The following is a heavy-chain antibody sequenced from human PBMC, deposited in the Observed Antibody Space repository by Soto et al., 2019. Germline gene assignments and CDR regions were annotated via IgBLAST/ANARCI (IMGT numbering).Heavy chain of an antibody. CDR1: GFTFSSYS. V-gene: IGHV3-21*01. Sequence: EVQLVESGGGLVKPGGSLRLSCAASGFTFSSYSMNWVRQAPGKGLEWVSSISSSSSYIYYADSVKGRFTISRDNAKNSLYLQMNSLRAEDTAVYYCAREYYYDILTGYYTPLGPQDYWGQGTLVTVSS. D-gene: IGHD3-9*01. J-gene: IGHJ4*02. CDR2: ISSSSSYI. CDR3: AREYYYDILTGYYTPLGPQDY.